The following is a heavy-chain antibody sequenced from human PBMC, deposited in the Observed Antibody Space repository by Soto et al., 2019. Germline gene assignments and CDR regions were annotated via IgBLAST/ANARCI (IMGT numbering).Heavy chain of an antibody. J-gene: IGHJ4*02. CDR1: GGTFSSYA. D-gene: IGHD1-7*01. V-gene: IGHV1-69*12. CDR3: ARGGTTGYYFDY. CDR2: IIPIFGTA. Sequence: QVQLVQSGAEVKKPGSSVKVSCKASGGTFSSYAISWVRQAPGQGLEGMGGIIPIFGTANYAQKFQGRVPIPADESTRPAYMELSSLRSEDTAVYYCARGGTTGYYFDYWGQGTLVTVSS.